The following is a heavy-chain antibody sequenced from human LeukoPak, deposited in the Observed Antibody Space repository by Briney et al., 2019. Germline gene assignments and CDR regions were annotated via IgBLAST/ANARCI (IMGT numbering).Heavy chain of an antibody. J-gene: IGHJ5*02. CDR1: GGSISSSSYY. CDR2: IYHSGST. D-gene: IGHD2-2*02. V-gene: IGHV4-39*07. CDR3: AREDIVVVPAAIRDNWFDP. Sequence: SETLSLTCTVSGGSISSSSYYWGWIRQPPGKGLEWIGSIYHSGSTYYNPSLKSRVTISVDTSKNQFSLKLSSVTAADTAVYYCAREDIVVVPAAIRDNWFDPWGQGTLVTVSS.